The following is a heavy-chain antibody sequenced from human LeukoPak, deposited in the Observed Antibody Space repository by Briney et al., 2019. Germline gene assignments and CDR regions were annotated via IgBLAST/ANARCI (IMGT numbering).Heavy chain of an antibody. V-gene: IGHV3-21*01. CDR2: ISSSSSYI. CDR1: GFTFSSYS. CDR3: ARVSSFCSSTSCYIFDY. Sequence: GGSLRLSCAASGFTFSSYSMNWVRQAPGKGLEWVSSISSSSSYIYYADSVKGRFTISRDNAKNSLYLQMNSLRAEDTAVCYCARVSSFCSSTSCYIFDYWGQGTLVTVSS. D-gene: IGHD2-2*02. J-gene: IGHJ4*02.